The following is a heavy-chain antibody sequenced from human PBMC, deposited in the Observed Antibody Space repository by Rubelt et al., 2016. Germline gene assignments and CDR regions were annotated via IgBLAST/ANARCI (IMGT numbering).Heavy chain of an antibody. D-gene: IGHD3-10*01. Sequence: QVQLVQSGSELKKPGASVKVSCKASGYTFTTHGVNWLRQAPGQGLEWMGWINTNSGNPTYAQGFTGRFVFSLDTSVSTAYLQISSLKAEDTAVHYCARALHGSLFDPWGQGTLVTVSS. J-gene: IGHJ5*02. CDR1: GYTFTTHG. CDR2: INTNSGNP. CDR3: ARALHGSLFDP. V-gene: IGHV7-4-1*02.